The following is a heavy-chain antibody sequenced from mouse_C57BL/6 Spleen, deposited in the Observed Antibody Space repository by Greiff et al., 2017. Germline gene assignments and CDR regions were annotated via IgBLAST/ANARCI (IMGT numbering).Heavy chain of an antibody. J-gene: IGHJ2*01. V-gene: IGHV1-55*01. D-gene: IGHD2-4*01. CDR3: ARDVIYYDYDEEGYFDY. CDR1: GYTFTSYW. Sequence: QVQLKQPGAELVKPGASVKMSCKASGYTFTSYWITWVKQRPGQGLEWIGDIYPGSGSTNYNEKFKSKATLTVDTSSSTAYMQRSSLTSEDSAVYYCARDVIYYDYDEEGYFDYWGQGTTLTVSS. CDR2: IYPGSGST.